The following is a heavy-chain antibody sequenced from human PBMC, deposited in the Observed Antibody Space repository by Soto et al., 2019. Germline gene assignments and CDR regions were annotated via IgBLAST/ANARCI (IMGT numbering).Heavy chain of an antibody. J-gene: IGHJ4*02. Sequence: QVPLQESGPGLVKPSQTLSLTCTVSGGSISSEGYYWSWFRQLPGKGLEWLGDIYYSGTTYHNPSLRRRLTISGDASKNRFSLKLSSVTAADTALYYCARGRVYSYGPYYFDYWGQGTLVTVSS. CDR1: GGSISSEGYY. CDR2: IYYSGTT. D-gene: IGHD5-18*01. V-gene: IGHV4-31*03. CDR3: ARGRVYSYGPYYFDY.